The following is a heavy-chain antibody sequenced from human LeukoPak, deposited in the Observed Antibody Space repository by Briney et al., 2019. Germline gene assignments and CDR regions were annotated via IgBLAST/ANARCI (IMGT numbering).Heavy chain of an antibody. Sequence: ASVKVSRKASGYTFTGYYMHWVRQAPGQGLELMGWINTKSGGTNYAQKFQGRVTMTRDTSISTAYMELSRLRSDDTAVYYCARNIVVVPAARSRFDPWGQGTLVTVSS. V-gene: IGHV1-2*02. CDR1: GYTFTGYY. D-gene: IGHD2-2*01. J-gene: IGHJ5*02. CDR2: INTKSGGT. CDR3: ARNIVVVPAARSRFDP.